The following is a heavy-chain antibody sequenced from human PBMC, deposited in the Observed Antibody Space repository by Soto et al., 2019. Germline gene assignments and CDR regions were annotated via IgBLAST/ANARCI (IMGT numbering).Heavy chain of an antibody. CDR2: IWYDGSNK. CDR1: GFTFSSYG. J-gene: IGHJ4*02. CDR3: ARDYDYIWGSYRPPCC. Sequence: GGSLRLSCAASGFTFSSYGMHWVRQAPGKGLEWVAVIWYDGSNKYYADSVKGRFTISRDNSKNTLYLQMNSLRAEDTAVYYCARDYDYIWGSYRPPCCWGQGTLVTVSS. V-gene: IGHV3-33*01. D-gene: IGHD3-16*02.